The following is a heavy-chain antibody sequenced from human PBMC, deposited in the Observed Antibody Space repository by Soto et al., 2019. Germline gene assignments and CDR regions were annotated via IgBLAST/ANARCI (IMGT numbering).Heavy chain of an antibody. Sequence: EVQLVESGGGLVKPGGSLRLSCAASGFTFSSYSMNWVRQAPGKGLEWVSSISSSSSYIYYADSVKGRFTISRDNAKNSLYLQMNSLRAEDTAVYYCARDKSPRTGSVSYWGQGTLVTASS. CDR3: ARDKSPRTGSVSY. CDR1: GFTFSSYS. D-gene: IGHD2-8*02. CDR2: ISSSSSYI. V-gene: IGHV3-21*01. J-gene: IGHJ4*02.